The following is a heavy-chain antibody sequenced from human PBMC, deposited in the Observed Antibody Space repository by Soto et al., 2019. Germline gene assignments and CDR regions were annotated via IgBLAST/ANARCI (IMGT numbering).Heavy chain of an antibody. V-gene: IGHV4-31*03. D-gene: IGHD1-26*01. J-gene: IGHJ4*02. CDR2: IDYTGRT. CDR1: DGSVSRGGYY. CDR3: AREGSYHYFDY. Sequence: QVQLQESGPGLVKPSQTLSLACTVSDGSVSRGGYYWSWLRRSPGKGLEWIGNIDYTGRTSYNPSLKSRVTISLETSKRQFSLRLASVSAADTALYYCAREGSYHYFDYWGQGALVTVSS.